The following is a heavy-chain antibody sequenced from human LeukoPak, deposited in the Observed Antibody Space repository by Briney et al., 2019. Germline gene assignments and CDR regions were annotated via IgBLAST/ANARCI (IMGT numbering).Heavy chain of an antibody. CDR1: GFTFSSYA. V-gene: IGHV3-23*01. Sequence: GGSLRLSCAASGFTFSSYAMSWVRQAPGKRLEWVSAISGSGGSTYYADSVKGRFTISRDNSKNTLYLQVNSLRAEDTAVYYCAIPRGRISSGWYSWFDPWGQGTLVTVSS. CDR3: AIPRGRISSGWYSWFDP. D-gene: IGHD6-19*01. CDR2: ISGSGGST. J-gene: IGHJ5*02.